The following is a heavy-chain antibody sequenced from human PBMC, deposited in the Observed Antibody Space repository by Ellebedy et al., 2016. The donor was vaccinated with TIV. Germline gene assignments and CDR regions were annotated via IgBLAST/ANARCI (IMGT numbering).Heavy chain of an antibody. J-gene: IGHJ5*02. V-gene: IGHV4-38-2*02. CDR1: GFTFSSYT. Sequence: GSLRLSCAGSGFTFSSYTMNWVRQAPGKGLEWIGSIYHSGSTYHNPSLKSRVTISVDTSKNQFSLKLSSVTAADTAVYYCARDATSYRFDPWGQGTLVTVSS. CDR2: IYHSGST. CDR3: ARDATSYRFDP.